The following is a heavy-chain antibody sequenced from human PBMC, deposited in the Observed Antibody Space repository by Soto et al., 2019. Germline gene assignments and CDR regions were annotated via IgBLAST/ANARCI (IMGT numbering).Heavy chain of an antibody. CDR2: IYYTGST. J-gene: IGHJ2*01. CDR3: ANFNWYFDP. Sequence: QVQLQESGPGLVKPSETLSLTCAVSGCSISSYFWCWFLQPPGKGLEGIVYIYYTGSTNYNPSLKSRVTISVDTSKNQCSLQLSSVTAADTAVYYCANFNWYFDPWGRGTLVTVSS. CDR1: GCSISSYF. V-gene: IGHV4-59*01.